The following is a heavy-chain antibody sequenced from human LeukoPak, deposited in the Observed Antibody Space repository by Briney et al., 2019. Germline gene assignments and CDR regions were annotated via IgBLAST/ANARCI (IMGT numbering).Heavy chain of an antibody. CDR2: IYYSGST. J-gene: IGHJ4*02. CDR1: GGSISSSSYS. D-gene: IGHD1-26*01. V-gene: IGHV4-39*01. CDR3: ARWGPPWELLTEDY. Sequence: SETLSLTCTVSGGSISSSSYSWGWIRQPPGKGLEWIGSIYYSGSTYYNPSLKSRVTISVDTSKNQFSLKLSSVTAADTAVYYCARWGPPWELLTEDYWGQGTLVTVSS.